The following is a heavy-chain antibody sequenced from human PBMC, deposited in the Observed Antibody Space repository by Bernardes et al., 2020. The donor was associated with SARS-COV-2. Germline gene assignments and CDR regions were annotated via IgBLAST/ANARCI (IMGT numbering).Heavy chain of an antibody. J-gene: IGHJ5*02. CDR3: ARHTFRLRGWFDP. V-gene: IGHV4-39*01. D-gene: IGHD2-15*01. CDR1: GGSISSSRYY. CDR2: IYYSANT. Sequence: ETLSLTCTVSGGSISSSRYYWGWIRQSPAKGLEWIGSIYYSANTYYSPSLKSRLTISVDTSKNQFFLKLSSVTAADTAMYYCARHTFRLRGWFDPWGQGTLVTVSS.